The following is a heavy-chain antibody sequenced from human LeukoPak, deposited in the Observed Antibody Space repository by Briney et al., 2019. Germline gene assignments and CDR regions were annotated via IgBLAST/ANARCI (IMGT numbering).Heavy chain of an antibody. CDR1: GFTFSSYA. J-gene: IGHJ4*02. CDR2: ISYDGSNK. Sequence: GGSLRLSCAASGFTFSSYAMPWVRQAPGKGLEWVAVISYDGSNKYYADSVKGRFTISRDNSKNTLYLQMNSLRAEDTAVYYCARDSCTASGGCYFDYWGQGTLVTVSS. D-gene: IGHD2-8*02. V-gene: IGHV3-30-3*01. CDR3: ARDSCTASGGCYFDY.